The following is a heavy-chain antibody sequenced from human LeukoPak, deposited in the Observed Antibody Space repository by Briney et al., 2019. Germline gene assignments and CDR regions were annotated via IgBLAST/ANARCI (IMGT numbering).Heavy chain of an antibody. V-gene: IGHV4-38-2*02. CDR2: ISHSGNT. Sequence: SETLSLTCIVSGYSISSASYWGWIRQPPGKGLEWIGSISHSGNTYYNPSLKSRITLSIDTSKNQFSLNLTSMTAADAAEYYCATDGMVRGPDAWFDSWGQGTLVTVSS. J-gene: IGHJ5*01. CDR1: GYSISSASY. CDR3: ATDGMVRGPDAWFDS. D-gene: IGHD3-10*01.